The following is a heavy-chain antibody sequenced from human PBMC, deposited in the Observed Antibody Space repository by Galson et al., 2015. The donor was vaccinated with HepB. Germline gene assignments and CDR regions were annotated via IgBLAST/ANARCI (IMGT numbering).Heavy chain of an antibody. CDR2: IIPIFGRG. D-gene: IGHD3-16*02. V-gene: IGHV1-69*13. CDR1: GGTFSSYA. Sequence: SVKVSCKASGGTFSSYAISWVRQAPGQGLEWMGGIIPIFGRGNYAQKFQGRVTITADESTSTAYMDLSSLRSEDLAVYYCARDRGVSGMDFWGQRTTVTVSS. J-gene: IGHJ6*02. CDR3: ARDRGVSGMDF.